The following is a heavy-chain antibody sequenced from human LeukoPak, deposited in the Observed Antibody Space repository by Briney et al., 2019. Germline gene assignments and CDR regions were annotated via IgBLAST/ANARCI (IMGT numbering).Heavy chain of an antibody. V-gene: IGHV1-18*01. D-gene: IGHD3-22*01. Sequence: ASVKVSCKASGYTFSDYGISWVRQAPGQGLEWMGWISAYNGNTNYAQKLQGRVTMTTDTSTSTAYMELRSLRSDDTAVYFCARGRDYYDSSAYYNFDYWGQGTLVTVSS. CDR3: ARGRDYYDSSAYYNFDY. CDR1: GYTFSDYG. CDR2: ISAYNGNT. J-gene: IGHJ4*02.